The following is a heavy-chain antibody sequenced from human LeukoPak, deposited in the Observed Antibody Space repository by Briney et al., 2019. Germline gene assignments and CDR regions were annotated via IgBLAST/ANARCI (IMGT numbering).Heavy chain of an antibody. CDR3: ATVAMLSTSFYFDH. Sequence: GATVKISCKASGYTFTHYHMHWVRQAPGKAPECMGRVDPEDGKTIYAERFRDRVTITADTSTDTVYLEVTSLRSDDTAVYFCATVAMLSTSFYFDHWGQGTLVTVSS. CDR1: GYTFTHYH. J-gene: IGHJ4*02. V-gene: IGHV1-69-2*01. CDR2: VDPEDGKT. D-gene: IGHD2-8*01.